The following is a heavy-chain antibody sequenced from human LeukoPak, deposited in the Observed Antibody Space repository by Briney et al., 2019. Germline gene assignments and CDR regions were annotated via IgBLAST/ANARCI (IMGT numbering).Heavy chain of an antibody. J-gene: IGHJ4*02. CDR1: GLTFSNAW. CDR2: IKSKTDGGTT. D-gene: IGHD3-9*01. Sequence: GGSLRLSCAASGLTFSNAWMSWVRQAPGKGLEWVGRIKSKTDGGTTDYAAPVKGRFTISRDDSKNTLYLQMNSLKTEDTAVYYCTTAYYDILTGYYEGWGQGTLVTVSS. V-gene: IGHV3-15*01. CDR3: TTAYYDILTGYYEG.